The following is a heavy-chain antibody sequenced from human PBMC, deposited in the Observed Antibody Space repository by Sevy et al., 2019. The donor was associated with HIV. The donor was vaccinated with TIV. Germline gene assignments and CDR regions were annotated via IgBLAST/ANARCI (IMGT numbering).Heavy chain of an antibody. D-gene: IGHD6-19*01. CDR2: INPNSAVT. V-gene: IGHV1-2*02. CDR3: ASTLAVAGRGAFDY. J-gene: IGHJ4*02. Sequence: ASVKVSCKASGYTFTGYYMHWVRQAPGQGLEWMGWINPNSAVTNCAQTFQGRVTMTRDTSISTAYMDLTNLRSDDTAVYYCASTLAVAGRGAFDYWGQGTLVTVSS. CDR1: GYTFTGYY.